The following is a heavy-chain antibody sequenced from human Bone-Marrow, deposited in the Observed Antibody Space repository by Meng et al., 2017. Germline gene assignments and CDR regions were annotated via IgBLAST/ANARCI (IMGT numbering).Heavy chain of an antibody. Sequence: GESLKISCAASGFTFDDYGMSWVRQAPGKGLEWVSGINWNDGSTGYADSVKGRFTISRDNAKNSLYLQMNSLRAEDTALYYCARYLDSSGYISPNDYWGQGTLVTVSS. CDR2: INWNDGST. CDR3: ARYLDSSGYISPNDY. V-gene: IGHV3-20*04. J-gene: IGHJ4*02. CDR1: GFTFDDYG. D-gene: IGHD3-22*01.